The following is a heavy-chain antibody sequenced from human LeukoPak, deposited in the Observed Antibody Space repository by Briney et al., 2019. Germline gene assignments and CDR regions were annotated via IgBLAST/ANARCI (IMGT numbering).Heavy chain of an antibody. CDR3: AKDPHLWPDAFDI. Sequence: GSLRLSCAASGFTFSSYAMSWVRQAPGKGLEWVSAISGSGGSTYYADSVKGRFTISRDNSKNTLYLQTNSLRAEDTAVYYCAKDPHLWPDAFDIWGQGTMVTVSS. V-gene: IGHV3-23*01. D-gene: IGHD3-10*01. CDR2: ISGSGGST. CDR1: GFTFSSYA. J-gene: IGHJ3*02.